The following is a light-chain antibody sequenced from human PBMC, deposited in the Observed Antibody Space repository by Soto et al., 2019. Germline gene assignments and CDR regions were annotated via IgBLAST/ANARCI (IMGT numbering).Light chain of an antibody. CDR2: DVS. CDR1: SSDVGGYNY. Sequence: QSALHQPGSVYGSPGQSVTISCKRTSSDVGGYNYVSWYQQHPGQAPKLMIYDVSKRPSGVPDRFSGSKSGNTASLTISGLQAEDEADYYCCSYAGTNYVFGTGTKVTVL. CDR3: CSYAGTNYV. V-gene: IGLV2-11*01. J-gene: IGLJ1*01.